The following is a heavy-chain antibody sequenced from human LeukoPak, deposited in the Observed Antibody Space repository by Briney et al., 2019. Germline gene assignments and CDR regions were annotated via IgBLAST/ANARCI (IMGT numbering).Heavy chain of an antibody. CDR3: ARITTVKAFDI. CDR1: GGSFSGYY. CDR2: INHSGST. D-gene: IGHD4-17*01. J-gene: IGHJ3*02. Sequence: ASETLSLTCAVYGGSFSGYYWSWIRQPPGKGLEWIGEINHSGSTNYNPSLKSRVTISVDTSKNQFSLKLSSVTAADTAVYYCARITTVKAFDIWGQGTMVTVSS. V-gene: IGHV4-34*01.